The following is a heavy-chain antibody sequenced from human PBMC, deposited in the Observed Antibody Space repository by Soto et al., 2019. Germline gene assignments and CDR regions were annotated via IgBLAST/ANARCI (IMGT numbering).Heavy chain of an antibody. CDR1: GGSFSGYY. D-gene: IGHD3-3*01. J-gene: IGHJ6*03. V-gene: IGHV4-34*01. Sequence: PSETLSLTCAVYGGSFSGYYWSWIRQPPGKGLEWIGEINHSGSTNYNPSLKSRVTISVDTSKNQFSLKLSSVTAADTAVYYCARVHVLRFLEWLFSPDYYYYMDVWGKGTTVTVSS. CDR2: INHSGST. CDR3: ARVHVLRFLEWLFSPDYYYYMDV.